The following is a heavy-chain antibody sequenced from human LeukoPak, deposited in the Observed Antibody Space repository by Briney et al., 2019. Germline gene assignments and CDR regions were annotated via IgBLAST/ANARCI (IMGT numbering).Heavy chain of an antibody. CDR3: AREAWYYYGSGSYSNWFDP. J-gene: IGHJ5*02. V-gene: IGHV3-66*02. D-gene: IGHD3-10*01. Sequence: GGSLRLSCAASGFTVSNNYMSWVRQAPGKGLEWVSVIYSGGSTYYADSVKGRFTIPRDNSKNTLYLQMNSLRAEDTAVYYCAREAWYYYGSGSYSNWFDPWGQGTLVTVSS. CDR1: GFTVSNNY. CDR2: IYSGGST.